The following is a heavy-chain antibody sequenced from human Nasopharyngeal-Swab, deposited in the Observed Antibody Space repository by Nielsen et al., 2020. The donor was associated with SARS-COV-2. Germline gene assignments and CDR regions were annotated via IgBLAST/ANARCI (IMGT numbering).Heavy chain of an antibody. Sequence: GGSLRLSCAASGFIFSSYAMHWVRQAPGKGLEWVAVISYDESNKYYADSVKGRFTISRDNSKNTLYLQMNSLRAEDTAVYYCARDPRGLWDSYGMDVWGQGTTVTVSS. D-gene: IGHD1-26*01. V-gene: IGHV3-30-3*01. CDR3: ARDPRGLWDSYGMDV. J-gene: IGHJ6*02. CDR2: ISYDESNK. CDR1: GFIFSSYA.